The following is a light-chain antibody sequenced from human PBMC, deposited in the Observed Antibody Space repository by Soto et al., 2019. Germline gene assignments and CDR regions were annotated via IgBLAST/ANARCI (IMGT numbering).Light chain of an antibody. V-gene: IGLV2-14*01. J-gene: IGLJ2*01. CDR2: DVX. CDR3: SSYTTSSTLV. CDR1: STDIGGFDS. Sequence: QSALTQPASVSASPGQSITISCTGTSTDIGGFDSVSWYQQHPGKAPKLMIYDVXDRPSGVSNXFXGSKSGDTASLTISGLQAEDEADYYCSSYTTSSTLVFGGGTKLTVL.